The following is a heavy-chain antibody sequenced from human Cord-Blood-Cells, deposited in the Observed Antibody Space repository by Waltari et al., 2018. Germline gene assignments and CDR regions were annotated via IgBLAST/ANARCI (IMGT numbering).Heavy chain of an antibody. D-gene: IGHD6-13*01. CDR3: ARRGRSWYYLCQVMDF. V-gene: IGHV1-3*01. Sequence: QVQLVQCGAEVRKPGASVKVSCNASGYTFTSYAMYCVLEAPGHRIGWMGWINASHGNTKYSQTFQGRVTITRDKSASTAYMELSSLRSEDTAVYYCARRGRSWYYLCQVMDFWGQGTTVTVSS. CDR1: GYTFTSYA. J-gene: IGHJ6*02. CDR2: INASHGNT.